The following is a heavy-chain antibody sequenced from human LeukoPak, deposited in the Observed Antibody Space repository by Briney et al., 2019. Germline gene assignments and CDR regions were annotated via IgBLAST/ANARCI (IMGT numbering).Heavy chain of an antibody. CDR1: GGSISSSSYY. Sequence: PSETLSLTCTVSGGSISSSSYYWGWIRQPPGKGLEWIGSIYYSGSTYYNPSLKSRVTISVDTSKNQFSLKLSSVTAADTAVYYCARGTYYYDSSGRGYFDYWGQGTLVTVSS. V-gene: IGHV4-39*07. CDR2: IYYSGST. D-gene: IGHD3-22*01. J-gene: IGHJ4*02. CDR3: ARGTYYYDSSGRGYFDY.